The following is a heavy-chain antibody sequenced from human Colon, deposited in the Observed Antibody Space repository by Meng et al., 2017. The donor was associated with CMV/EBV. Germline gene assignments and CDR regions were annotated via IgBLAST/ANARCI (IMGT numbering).Heavy chain of an antibody. CDR2: ISSGGQTI. J-gene: IGHJ6*02. D-gene: IGHD3-3*01. V-gene: IGHV3-48*03. CDR3: ARDPSLITISGVVTYGMDV. Sequence: GGSLRLSCSASGFNFRSFEMNWVRQAPGKGLEWVAYISSGGQTIHYADSVKGRSTISRDNTNNSLYLHMTSLRADDTAVYYCARDPSLITISGVVTYGMDVWGPGTTVTVSS. CDR1: GFNFRSFE.